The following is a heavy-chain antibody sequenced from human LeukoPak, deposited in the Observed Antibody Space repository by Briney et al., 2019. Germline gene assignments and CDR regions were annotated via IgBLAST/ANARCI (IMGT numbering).Heavy chain of an antibody. CDR1: GFTFSSYW. D-gene: IGHD4-17*01. CDR3: ARDHLNYGDYVDY. Sequence: HPGGSLRLSCAASGFTFSSYWMHWVRQAPGKGLVWVSRINSDGSSTSYADSVKGRFTISRGNAKNTLYLQMNSLRAEDTAVYYCARDHLNYGDYVDYWGQGTLVTVSS. CDR2: INSDGSST. V-gene: IGHV3-74*01. J-gene: IGHJ4*02.